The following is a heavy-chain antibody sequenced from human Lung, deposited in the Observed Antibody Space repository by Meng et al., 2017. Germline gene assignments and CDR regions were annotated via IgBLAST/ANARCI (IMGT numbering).Heavy chain of an antibody. J-gene: IGHJ4*02. CDR3: ARVGGRGYSYGYSY. CDR1: GFTVSSNY. V-gene: IGHV3-66*02. CDR2: IYSGGST. D-gene: IGHD5-18*01. Sequence: SCAASGFTVSSNYMSWVRQAPGKGLEWVSVIYSGGSTYYADSVKGRFTISRDNSKNTLYLQMNSLRAEDTAVYYCARVGGRGYSYGYSYWGQGTLVTVSS.